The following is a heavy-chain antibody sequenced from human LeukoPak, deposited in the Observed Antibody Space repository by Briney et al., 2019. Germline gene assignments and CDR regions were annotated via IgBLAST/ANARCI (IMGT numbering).Heavy chain of an antibody. D-gene: IGHD2-21*02. CDR2: INYRGST. Sequence: PSETLSLTCSVTGDFFSGSTSDWAWVRQPPGTGLEWIGKINYRGSTHYSPSLESRVTISVDTTKNKCSLRLNSVTAADTAVYYCARVGVRTYCGSGCYSDYFDRWGQGTLVTVSS. CDR1: GDFFSGSTSD. CDR3: ARVGVRTYCGSGCYSDYFDR. J-gene: IGHJ4*02. V-gene: IGHV4-39*07.